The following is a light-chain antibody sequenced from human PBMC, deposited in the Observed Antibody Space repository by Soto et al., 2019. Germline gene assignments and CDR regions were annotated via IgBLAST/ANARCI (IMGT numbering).Light chain of an antibody. J-gene: IGLJ2*01. CDR2: GNN. CDR1: SSNIGAGHD. Sequence: QPVLTQPPSVSGAPGQSVTISCTGSSSNIGAGHDVHWYQQFPGTAPKVLIYGNNNRPSGVPDRFSGSKSGTSASLAITGLQAEDEADYYCQSYDSSLTNAVFGGGTKLTVL. V-gene: IGLV1-40*01. CDR3: QSYDSSLTNAV.